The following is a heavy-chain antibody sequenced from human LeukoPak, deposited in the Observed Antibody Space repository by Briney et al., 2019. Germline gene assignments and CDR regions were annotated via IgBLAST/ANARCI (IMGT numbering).Heavy chain of an antibody. CDR2: ISVSGGST. CDR1: GFTFSGYA. CDR3: AKGGWGDPFDY. D-gene: IGHD3-16*01. J-gene: IGHJ4*02. Sequence: PGGSLRLSCAASGFTFSGYAMSWVRRAPGKGLEWVAAISVSGGSTYYADSVKGRFTISRDNSKNTLYLQMNNLRAEDTAVYYCAKGGWGDPFDYWGQGTLVTVSS. V-gene: IGHV3-23*01.